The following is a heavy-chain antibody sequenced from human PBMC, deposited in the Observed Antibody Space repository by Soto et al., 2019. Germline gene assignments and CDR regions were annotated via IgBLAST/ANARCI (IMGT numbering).Heavy chain of an antibody. CDR2: INHSGST. CDR3: ARDRRSYSDYFDY. Sequence: QVQLQQWGAGLLKPSETLSLTYAVYGESFSGYYWTWILQPPGKGLEWIGEINHSGSTNYNTSLKSRVTVSVDTSKNQFSLKLSSVTAADTAVYYCARDRRSYSDYFDYWGQGTLVTVSS. D-gene: IGHD1-26*01. CDR1: GESFSGYY. J-gene: IGHJ4*02. V-gene: IGHV4-34*01.